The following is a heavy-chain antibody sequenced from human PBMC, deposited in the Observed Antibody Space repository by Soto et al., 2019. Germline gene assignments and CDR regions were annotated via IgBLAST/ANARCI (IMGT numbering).Heavy chain of an antibody. J-gene: IGHJ3*02. CDR2: ISGSGGST. CDR3: AKPRAQWLATSDAFDI. D-gene: IGHD6-19*01. V-gene: IGHV3-23*01. CDR1: GFTFSSYA. Sequence: GGSLRLSCAASGFTFSSYAMSWVRQAPGKGLEWVSAISGSGGSTYYADSVKGRFTISRDNSKNTLYLQMNGLRAEDTAVYYCAKPRAQWLATSDAFDIWGQGTMVTVSS.